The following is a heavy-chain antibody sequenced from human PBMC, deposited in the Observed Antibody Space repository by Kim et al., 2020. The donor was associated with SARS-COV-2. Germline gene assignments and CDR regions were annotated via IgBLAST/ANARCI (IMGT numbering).Heavy chain of an antibody. Sequence: SLRLSCAASGFTFDDYAMHWVRQASGKGLEWVSGISWNSGSIGYADSVKGRFTISRDNAKNSLYLQMNSLRAEDTALYYCAKDRAESYGDYAFDPWGQGTLVTVSS. CDR2: ISWNSGSI. J-gene: IGHJ5*02. D-gene: IGHD4-17*01. CDR1: GFTFDDYA. CDR3: AKDRAESYGDYAFDP. V-gene: IGHV3-9*01.